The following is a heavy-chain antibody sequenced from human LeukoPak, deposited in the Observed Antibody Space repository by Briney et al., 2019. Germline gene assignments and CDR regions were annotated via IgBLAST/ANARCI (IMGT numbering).Heavy chain of an antibody. CDR3: AASLTALRPSYYFDF. CDR2: VYHSGST. J-gene: IGHJ4*02. Sequence: SETLSLTCAVSGASIRTYYWTWVRQPPGKGLEWIGYVYHSGSTYYTPSLRRRVAMSMDTSENSFSLKLNSVTAADTAVYYCAASLTALRPSYYFDFWAQGIQVTVSS. D-gene: IGHD6-25*01. V-gene: IGHV4-59*01. CDR1: GASIRTYY.